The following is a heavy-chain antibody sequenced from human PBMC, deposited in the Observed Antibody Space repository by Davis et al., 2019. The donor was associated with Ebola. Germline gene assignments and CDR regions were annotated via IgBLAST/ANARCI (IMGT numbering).Heavy chain of an antibody. Sequence: MPSETLSLTCAVSGGSISSGGYSWSWIRQPPGKGLEWIGYIYHSGSTYYNPSLKSRVTISVDTSKNQFSLKLSSVTAADTAVYYCARQIWFGEIEDFDYWGQGTLVTVSS. D-gene: IGHD3-10*01. J-gene: IGHJ4*02. CDR2: IYHSGST. V-gene: IGHV4-30-2*03. CDR1: GGSISSGGYS. CDR3: ARQIWFGEIEDFDY.